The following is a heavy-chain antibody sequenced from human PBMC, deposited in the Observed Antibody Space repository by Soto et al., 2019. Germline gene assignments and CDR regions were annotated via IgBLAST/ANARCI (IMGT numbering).Heavy chain of an antibody. CDR1: GGSISSSSYY. Sequence: QLQLQESGPGLVKPSETLSLTCTVSGGSISSSSYYWGWIRQPPGKGLGWIGSIYYSGSTYYNPSLKSRVTISVATSKNQFSLKLSSVTAADTAVYYWARHQQLLRRSYYWGKGTLVTVSA. CDR3: ARHQQLLRRSYY. J-gene: IGHJ4*02. V-gene: IGHV4-39*01. D-gene: IGHD6-13*01. CDR2: IYYSGST.